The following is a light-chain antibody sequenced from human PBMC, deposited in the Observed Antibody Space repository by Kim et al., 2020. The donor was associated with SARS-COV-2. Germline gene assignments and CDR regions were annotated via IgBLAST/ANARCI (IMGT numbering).Light chain of an antibody. V-gene: IGLV1-44*01. Sequence: QSALTQPPSASGTPGQRVTISCSGSNSNIGSNNVNWYQQLPGTAPKLLIYGSSQRPSGVPARFSGFKSGTSASLAISGLQSEDEADYSCATWDDNLRGPVFGGGTQLTVL. J-gene: IGLJ3*02. CDR1: NSNIGSNN. CDR3: ATWDDNLRGPV. CDR2: GSS.